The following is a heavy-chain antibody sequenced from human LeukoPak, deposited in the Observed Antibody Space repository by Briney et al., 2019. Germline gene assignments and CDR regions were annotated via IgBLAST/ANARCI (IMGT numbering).Heavy chain of an antibody. CDR2: IYHGGST. V-gene: IGHV4-30-2*01. Sequence: SQTLSLTCTVSGGSISSGGYYWSWIRQPPGKGLEWIGYIYHGGSTYYNPSLKSRITISVNTSKNQFSLNLSSVTAADTAVYYCSRHLGTLRGYFAWPGAFDIWGQGTMVTVSS. CDR1: GGSISSGGYY. CDR3: SRHLGTLRGYFAWPGAFDI. D-gene: IGHD3-9*01. J-gene: IGHJ3*02.